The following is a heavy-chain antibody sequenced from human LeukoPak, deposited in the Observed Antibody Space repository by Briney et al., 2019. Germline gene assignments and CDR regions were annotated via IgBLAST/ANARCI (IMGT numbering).Heavy chain of an antibody. CDR2: ISWNSGSI. CDR3: AKDMGPYYYDSSGYYGS. Sequence: GGSLRLSCAASGFTFDDYAMHWVRQAPGKGLEWVSGISWNSGSIGYADSVKGRFTISRDNAKNSLYLQMNSLRAEDTALYYCAKDMGPYYYDSSGYYGSWGQGTLVTVS. D-gene: IGHD3-22*01. J-gene: IGHJ1*01. CDR1: GFTFDDYA. V-gene: IGHV3-9*01.